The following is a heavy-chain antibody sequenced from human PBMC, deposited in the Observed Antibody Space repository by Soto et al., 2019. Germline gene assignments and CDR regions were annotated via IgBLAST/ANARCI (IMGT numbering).Heavy chain of an antibody. V-gene: IGHV4-34*01. D-gene: IGHD2-15*01. CDR1: GGSFSDYY. CDR2: INHSGST. Sequence: SETLSLTCAVYGGSFSDYYWNWIRQPPGKGLEWIGEINHSGSTNYNPSLKSRATISVDTSKNQFSLKLSSVTAADTAVYYCAALGYCSGGSCYSRGDYYHGMDVWGQGTTVTVSS. J-gene: IGHJ6*02. CDR3: AALGYCSGGSCYSRGDYYHGMDV.